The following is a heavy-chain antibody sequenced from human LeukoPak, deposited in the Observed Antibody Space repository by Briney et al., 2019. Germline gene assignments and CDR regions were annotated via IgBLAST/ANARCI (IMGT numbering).Heavy chain of an antibody. J-gene: IGHJ6*04. V-gene: IGHV4-30-4*01. CDR1: GGSISSGDYY. Sequence: PSQTLSLTCTVSGGSISSGDYYWSWIRQPPGKGLVWIGYIYYSGSTYYNPSLKSRVTISVDTSKNQFSLKLSSVTAADTAVYYCARGGDIVVVPAAPHYYGMDVWGKGTTVTVSS. D-gene: IGHD2-2*01. CDR2: IYYSGST. CDR3: ARGGDIVVVPAAPHYYGMDV.